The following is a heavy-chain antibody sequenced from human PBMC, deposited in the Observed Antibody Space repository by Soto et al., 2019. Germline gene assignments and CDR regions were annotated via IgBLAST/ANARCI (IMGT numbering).Heavy chain of an antibody. D-gene: IGHD3-22*01. V-gene: IGHV4-59*01. Sequence: PSETLSLTCTVSGGSISSYYWSWIRQPPGKGLEWIGYIYYSGSTNYNPSLKSRVTITVDTSKNQFSQKQSSVTAADTAVYFCARVPPGYYYDSSGYYPLSFDYGGQGTLVTVS. CDR2: IYYSGST. J-gene: IGHJ4*02. CDR1: GGSISSYY. CDR3: ARVPPGYYYDSSGYYPLSFDY.